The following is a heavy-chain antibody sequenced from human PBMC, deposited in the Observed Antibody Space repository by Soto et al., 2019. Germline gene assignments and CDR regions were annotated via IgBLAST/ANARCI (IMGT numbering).Heavy chain of an antibody. Sequence: ASETLSLTCTVSGGSISSGGYYCSWIRQHPGKGLEWIGYIYYSGSTYYNPSLKSRVTISVDTSKNQFSLKLSSVTAADTAVYYCARERGIAAAGPPQVYYYGMDVWGQGTTVTVSS. CDR3: ARERGIAAAGPPQVYYYGMDV. J-gene: IGHJ6*02. CDR2: IYYSGST. D-gene: IGHD6-13*01. V-gene: IGHV4-31*03. CDR1: GGSISSGGYY.